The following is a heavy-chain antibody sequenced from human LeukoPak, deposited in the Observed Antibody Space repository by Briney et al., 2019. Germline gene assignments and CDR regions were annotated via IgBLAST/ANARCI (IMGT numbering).Heavy chain of an antibody. CDR2: ISSSSSYI. J-gene: IGHJ4*02. CDR3: ARDEQQLDPFDY. Sequence: GGSLRLSCAAPGFTFSSYSMNWVRQAPGKGLEWVSSISSSSSYIYYADSVKGRFTISRDNAKNSLYLQMNSLRAEDTAVYYCARDEQQLDPFDYWGQGTLVTVSS. CDR1: GFTFSSYS. V-gene: IGHV3-21*01. D-gene: IGHD6-6*01.